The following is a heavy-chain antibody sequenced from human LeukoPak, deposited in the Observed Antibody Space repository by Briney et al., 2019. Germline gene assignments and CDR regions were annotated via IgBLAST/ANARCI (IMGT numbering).Heavy chain of an antibody. CDR3: ARTIGAYDSSGYFNY. D-gene: IGHD3-22*01. V-gene: IGHV1-2*02. CDR2: INPNSAGT. J-gene: IGHJ4*02. Sequence: ASVKVSCKASGYTFTGYYMHWVRQAPGQRLEWMGWINPNSAGTNYAQKFQGRVTMTRDTSISTAYRELSRLRSDDTAVYYCARTIGAYDSSGYFNYWGQGTLVTVSS. CDR1: GYTFTGYY.